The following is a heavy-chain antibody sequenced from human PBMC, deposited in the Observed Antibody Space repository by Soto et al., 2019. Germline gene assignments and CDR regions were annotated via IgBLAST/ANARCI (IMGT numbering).Heavy chain of an antibody. J-gene: IGHJ4*02. CDR1: GYTLTGFS. D-gene: IGHD3-16*02. CDR3: ATGRDYIWGSYRYSFDY. V-gene: IGHV1-24*01. CDR2: FDPEDGET. Sequence: ASVNVSCKVSGYTLTGFSMHWVRQAPGKGLEWMGGFDPEDGETIYAQKLQGRVTMTEDTSTDTAYMELSSLRSEDTAVYYCATGRDYIWGSYRYSFDYWGQGTLVTVSS.